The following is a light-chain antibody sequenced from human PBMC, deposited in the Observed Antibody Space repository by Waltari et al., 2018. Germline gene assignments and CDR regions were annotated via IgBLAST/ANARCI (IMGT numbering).Light chain of an antibody. CDR3: QQYGSLPLT. CDR1: QSVTS. Sequence: EIVLTQSPGTLSLSPGERVTLSCRASQSVTSLAWYQHKPGQAPRLVIYGASTGATGIPDTFSGSGSGTDFTLTISRLEPEDFAVYYCQQYGSLPLTFGGGTKVEIK. J-gene: IGKJ4*01. CDR2: GAS. V-gene: IGKV3-20*01.